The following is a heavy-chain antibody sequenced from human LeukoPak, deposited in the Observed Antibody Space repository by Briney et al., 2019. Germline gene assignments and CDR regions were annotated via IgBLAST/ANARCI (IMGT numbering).Heavy chain of an antibody. CDR2: ISAGGGDT. CDR1: GFIFSNYA. Sequence: GGSLRLSCAASGFIFSNYAMSWVRQAPGKGLEWVSTISAGGGDTDYADSVKGRFTISRKNSKNTLHLQMNSLRAADTAVYYCAKGNQRAYDAFDIWGQGTMVTVSS. J-gene: IGHJ3*02. CDR3: AKGNQRAYDAFDI. D-gene: IGHD1-14*01. V-gene: IGHV3-23*01.